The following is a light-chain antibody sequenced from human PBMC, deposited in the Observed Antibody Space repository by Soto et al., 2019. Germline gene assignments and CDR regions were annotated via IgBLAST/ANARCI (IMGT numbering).Light chain of an antibody. V-gene: IGKV1-6*01. CDR3: LQDYNYPPT. Sequence: AIQMTQSPSSLSAYVGDRVTITCRTSQGIRNDLGWYQQKPGKAPKLLIYAASSLQSGVPSRFSGSGSGTDFTLTISSLQPEDFATYYCLQDYNYPPTFGQGTKVEIK. CDR1: QGIRND. CDR2: AAS. J-gene: IGKJ1*01.